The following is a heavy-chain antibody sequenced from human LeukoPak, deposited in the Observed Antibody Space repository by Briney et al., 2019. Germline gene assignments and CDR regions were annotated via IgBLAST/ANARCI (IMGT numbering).Heavy chain of an antibody. CDR3: ARGPRGWYCSSTSCYEDYYFDY. D-gene: IGHD2-2*01. V-gene: IGHV1-2*07. CDR1: GYTFTGYY. Sequence: ASVKVSCKASGYTFTGYYMHWVRQAPGQGLEWMGWINPNSGGTNYAHKFQGRVTMTRDTSISTAYMELSRLRSDDTAVYYCARGPRGWYCSSTSCYEDYYFDYWGQGTLVTVSS. J-gene: IGHJ4*02. CDR2: INPNSGGT.